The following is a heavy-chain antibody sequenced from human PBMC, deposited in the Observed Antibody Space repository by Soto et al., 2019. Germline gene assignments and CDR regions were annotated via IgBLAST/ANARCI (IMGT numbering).Heavy chain of an antibody. J-gene: IGHJ4*02. CDR1: GGSISSYY. D-gene: IGHD3-10*01. Sequence: SETLSLTCTVSGGSISSYYWSWIRQPPGKGLEWIGYIYYSGSTNYNPSLKSRVTISVDRSKNQFSLKLSSVTAADTAVYYCARGVWYYYGSTALDYWGQGTLVTVSS. CDR2: IYYSGST. CDR3: ARGVWYYYGSTALDY. V-gene: IGHV4-59*12.